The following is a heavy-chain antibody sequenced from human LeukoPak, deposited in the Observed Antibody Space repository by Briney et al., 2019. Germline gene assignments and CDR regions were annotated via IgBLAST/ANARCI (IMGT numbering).Heavy chain of an antibody. J-gene: IGHJ4*02. CDR3: ARHRVDYGGNLGYFDY. CDR1: GGSISSSSYY. CDR2: IYYSGST. V-gene: IGHV4-39*01. D-gene: IGHD4-23*01. Sequence: PSETLSLTCTVSGGSISSSSYYWGWIRQPPGKGLEWIGSIYYSGSTYYNPSLKSRVTISVDTSKNQFSLKLSSVTAADTAVYYCARHRVDYGGNLGYFDYWGQGTLVTVSS.